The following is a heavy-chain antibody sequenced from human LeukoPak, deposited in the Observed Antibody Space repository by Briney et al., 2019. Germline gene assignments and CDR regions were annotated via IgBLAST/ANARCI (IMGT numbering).Heavy chain of an antibody. J-gene: IGHJ4*02. CDR3: ARGGQSKYDSSGYLNYFDY. D-gene: IGHD3-22*01. CDR2: ISSDGVTT. V-gene: IGHV3-64*01. CDR1: GFSFSTYV. Sequence: HSGGSLRLSCATSGFSFSTYVMHWVRQAPGRGLEYVSAISSDGVTTYYANSVAGRFTITRDNSKNTLYLQMGSLRAEDMAVYYCARGGQSKYDSSGYLNYFDYWGQGTLVTVSS.